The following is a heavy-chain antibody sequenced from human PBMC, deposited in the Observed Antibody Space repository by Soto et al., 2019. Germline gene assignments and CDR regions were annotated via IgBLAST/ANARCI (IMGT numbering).Heavy chain of an antibody. CDR3: ASEFEMATIS. V-gene: IGHV4-39*01. CDR1: GGSVSNSDYY. Sequence: SETLSLTCTVSGGSVSNSDYYWGWIRQPPGTGVEWIGTIHKSGSTYYNPSHKSRVTISLDMSQNQFSLKLSSATAADTAVYYCASEFEMATISWGQGTLVTVSS. D-gene: IGHD5-12*01. J-gene: IGHJ5*02. CDR2: IHKSGST.